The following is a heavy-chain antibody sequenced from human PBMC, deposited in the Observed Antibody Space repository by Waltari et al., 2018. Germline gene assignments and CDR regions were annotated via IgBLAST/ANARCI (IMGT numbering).Heavy chain of an antibody. J-gene: IGHJ3*02. CDR3: ARDRGITIFGVDDAFDI. D-gene: IGHD3-3*01. CDR2: IYTSGST. Sequence: QVQLQESGPGLVKPSETLSLTCTVSGGSISSYYWSWIRQPAGKGLEWIGRIYTSGSTNYNPSRKSRVTMSVDTSKNQFSLKLSSVTAADTAVYYCARDRGITIFGVDDAFDIWGQGTMVTVSS. CDR1: GGSISSYY. V-gene: IGHV4-4*07.